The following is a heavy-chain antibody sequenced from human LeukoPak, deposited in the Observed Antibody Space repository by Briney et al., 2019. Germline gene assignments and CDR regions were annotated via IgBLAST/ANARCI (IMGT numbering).Heavy chain of an antibody. CDR2: IYTSGST. V-gene: IGHV4-4*07. J-gene: IGHJ5*02. D-gene: IGHD6-13*01. CDR1: GGSISSYY. Sequence: SETLSLTCTVSGGSISSYYWSWIRQPAGKGLEWIGRIYTSGSTYYNPSLKGRVTISVDTSKNQFSLKLSSVTAADTAVYYCARLYSSSWYVLPNWFDPWGQGTLVTVSS. CDR3: ARLYSSSWYVLPNWFDP.